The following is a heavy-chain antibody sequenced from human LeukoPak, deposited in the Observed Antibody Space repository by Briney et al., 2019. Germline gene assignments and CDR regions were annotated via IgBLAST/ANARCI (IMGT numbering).Heavy chain of an antibody. CDR2: IRYDGSNK. Sequence: PGGSLRLSCAASGFTFSSDSMNWVRQAPGKGLEWVAFIRYDGSNKYYADSAKVRFTISRDNSKNTLYLQMNSLRAEDTAVYSCAKDRRDFWSGYVLHYFDCWGQGTLVTVSS. CDR1: GFTFSSDS. J-gene: IGHJ4*02. D-gene: IGHD3-3*01. CDR3: AKDRRDFWSGYVLHYFDC. V-gene: IGHV3-30*02.